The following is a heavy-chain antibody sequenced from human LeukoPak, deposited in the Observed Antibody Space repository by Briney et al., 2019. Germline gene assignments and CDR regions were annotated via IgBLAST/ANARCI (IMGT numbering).Heavy chain of an antibody. CDR2: ISAYNGNK. V-gene: IGHV1-18*01. Sequence: ASVKVSXKASGYTFTSYGISWVRQAPGQGLECMGWISAYNGNKKYAQKLQGRDTMTTDTSTSTAYMELRSLRSDDTAVYYCARGATAARWLHDFCSGYSEYYFDYWGQGTLVTVSS. D-gene: IGHD3-3*01. CDR1: GYTFTSYG. J-gene: IGHJ4*02. CDR3: ARGATAARWLHDFCSGYSEYYFDY.